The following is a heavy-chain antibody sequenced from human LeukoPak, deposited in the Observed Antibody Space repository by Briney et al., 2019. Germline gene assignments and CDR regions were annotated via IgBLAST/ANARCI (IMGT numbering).Heavy chain of an antibody. V-gene: IGHV3-30-3*01. CDR3: ARDLDSSSWYSVSYYHYGMDV. CDR2: ISYDGSNK. J-gene: IGHJ6*02. Sequence: GRSLRLSCAASGFTFSSYAMHWVRQAPGKGLEWVAVISYDGSNKYYADSVKGRFTISRDNSKNTLYLQMNSLRAEDTAVYYCARDLDSSSWYSVSYYHYGMDVWGQGTTVTVSS. CDR1: GFTFSSYA. D-gene: IGHD6-13*01.